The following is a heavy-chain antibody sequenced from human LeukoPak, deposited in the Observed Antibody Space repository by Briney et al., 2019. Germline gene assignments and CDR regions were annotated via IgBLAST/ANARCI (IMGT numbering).Heavy chain of an antibody. J-gene: IGHJ4*02. CDR2: IKVDGSEK. CDR1: GFTFSNFW. V-gene: IGHV3-7*03. D-gene: IGHD3-10*01. Sequence: GGSLRLSCVASGFTFSNFWMSWVRQAPGKGLEWVANIKVDGSEKYYADSVKGRFTISRDNAENSLYLQMNSLRAEDTAVYYFAKRTESTGESFDYWGQGTQVTVSS. CDR3: AKRTESTGESFDY.